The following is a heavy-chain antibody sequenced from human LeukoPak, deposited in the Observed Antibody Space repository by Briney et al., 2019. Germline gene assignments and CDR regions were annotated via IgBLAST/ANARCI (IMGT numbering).Heavy chain of an antibody. V-gene: IGHV4-34*01. Sequence: PSETLSLTCAVYGGSFSGYYWSWIRQPPGKGLEWIGEINHSGSTNYNPSLKSRVTISVDTSKNQFSLKLSSVTAADTAVYYCARGLPTVGYYYGMDVWGQGTTVTVSS. CDR1: GGSFSGYY. D-gene: IGHD4-23*01. CDR2: INHSGST. CDR3: ARGLPTVGYYYGMDV. J-gene: IGHJ6*02.